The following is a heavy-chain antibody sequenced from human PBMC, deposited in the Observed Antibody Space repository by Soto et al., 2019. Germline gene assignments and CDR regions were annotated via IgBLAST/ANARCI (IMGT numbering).Heavy chain of an antibody. D-gene: IGHD5-18*01. J-gene: IGHJ4*02. CDR3: ARGGPSDTAMVTYYFDY. V-gene: IGHV4-39*07. CDR2: IYYSGST. Sequence: SETLSLTCTVSGGSISSSSYYWGWIRQPPGKGLEWIGSIYYSGSTYYNPSLKSRVTISVDTSKNQFSLKLSSVTAADTAVYYCARGGPSDTAMVTYYFDYWGQGTLVTVFS. CDR1: GGSISSSSYY.